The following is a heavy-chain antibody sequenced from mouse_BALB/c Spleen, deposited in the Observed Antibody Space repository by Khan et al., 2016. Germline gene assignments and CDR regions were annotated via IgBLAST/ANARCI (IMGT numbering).Heavy chain of an antibody. CDR2: INTYTGEP. V-gene: IGHV9-3-1*01. Sequence: QIQLVQSGPELKKPGETVKISCKASGYTFTNYGMNWVKQAPGKGLKWMGWINTYTGEPTYADDFKGRFAFSLETSARTAYLQLNNLKKEDAATYFGAREPLALDYWGQGTTLTVSS. J-gene: IGHJ2*01. CDR3: AREPLALDY. CDR1: GYTFTNYG.